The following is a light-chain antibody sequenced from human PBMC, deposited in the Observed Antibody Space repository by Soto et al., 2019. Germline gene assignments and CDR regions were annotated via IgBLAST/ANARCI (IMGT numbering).Light chain of an antibody. CDR2: GAS. V-gene: IGKV1-9*01. CDR1: QGIVNY. CDR3: QQLTSPPRT. J-gene: IGKJ2*01. Sequence: DSQLTQSPILLSASVGDRVTISYRASQGIVNYLAWYQQKPGKAPNLLIFGASTLQSGVPSSFSASGSGTEFTLTISSLQPEDFATYYCQQLTSPPRTVGQATKV.